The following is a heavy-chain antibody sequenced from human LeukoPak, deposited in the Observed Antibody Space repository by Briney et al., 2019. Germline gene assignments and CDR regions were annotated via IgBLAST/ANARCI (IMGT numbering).Heavy chain of an antibody. J-gene: IGHJ4*02. CDR1: GFTFSSYA. CDR2: ISGSGGST. D-gene: IGHD2-8*01. CDR3: AKVGDIVLMVYAYPRYYFDY. V-gene: IGHV3-23*01. Sequence: PGGSLRLPCAASGFTFSSYAMSWVRQAPGKGLEWVSAISGSGGSTYYADSVKGRFTISRDNSKNTLYLQMNSLRAEDTAVYYCAKVGDIVLMVYAYPRYYFDYWGQGTLVTVSS.